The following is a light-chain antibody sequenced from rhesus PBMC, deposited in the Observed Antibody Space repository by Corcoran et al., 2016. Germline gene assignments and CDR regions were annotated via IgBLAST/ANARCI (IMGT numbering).Light chain of an antibody. V-gene: IGLV2S7*01. CDR2: GVN. CDR1: SSDIGGYNV. Sequence: QSAPTQPPSVSGSPGQSVPISCTGTSSDIGGYNVVSWYQQHPGEAPKLMVYGVNNRPSGVSDRFPGSKSGNTASLTISGLQAEDEADYYSCSYTTSSTFIFGAGTRLTVL. CDR3: CSYTTSSTFI. J-gene: IGLJ1*01.